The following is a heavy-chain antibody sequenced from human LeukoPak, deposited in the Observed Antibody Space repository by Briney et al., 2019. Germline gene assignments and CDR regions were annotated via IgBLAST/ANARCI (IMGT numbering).Heavy chain of an antibody. CDR3: ARAFRAYGSGSYRNWFEP. V-gene: IGHV4-30-2*01. J-gene: IGHJ5*02. CDR1: GGSISSGGYS. Sequence: PSETLSLTCAVSGGSISSGGYSWSWIRQPPGKGLEWIGYIYHSGSTYYNPSLKSRVTISVDRSKNQFSLKLSSVTAADTAVYYCARAFRAYGSGSYRNWFEPWGQGTLVTVSS. CDR2: IYHSGST. D-gene: IGHD3-10*01.